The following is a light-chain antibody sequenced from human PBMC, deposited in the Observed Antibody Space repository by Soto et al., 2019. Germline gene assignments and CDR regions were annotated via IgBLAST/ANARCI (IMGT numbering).Light chain of an antibody. J-gene: IGKJ4*01. CDR2: GAS. V-gene: IGKV4-1*01. Sequence: DIVMTQSPDPLAVCVGEMATLNCTFSQSGLSSANTKNYLAWYQKKPGQPHKLLIYGASTRAAGVPDRFSRSGCGTDFTLTISSQRAKADEVYYCQQYYGAPLTFDGGPTVETK. CDR1: QSGLSSANTKNY. CDR3: QQYYGAPLT.